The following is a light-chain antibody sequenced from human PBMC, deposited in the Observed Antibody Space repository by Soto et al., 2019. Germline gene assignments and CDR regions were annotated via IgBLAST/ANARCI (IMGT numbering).Light chain of an antibody. V-gene: IGKV3-15*01. CDR2: GAS. Sequence: EIVMTQSPATLSVSPGESATLSCRASQSVSNYLAWYQQKPGQAPRLLIYGASTRVTGIPARFSGSGSGTEFTLTITSLQSEDFVVYYCQQYNNWPPLFGQGTKLEIK. CDR3: QQYNNWPPL. J-gene: IGKJ2*01. CDR1: QSVSNY.